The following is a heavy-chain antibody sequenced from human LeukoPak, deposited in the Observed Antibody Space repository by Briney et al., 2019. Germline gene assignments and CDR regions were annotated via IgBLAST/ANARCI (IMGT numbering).Heavy chain of an antibody. J-gene: IGHJ4*02. D-gene: IGHD6-13*01. Sequence: GGSLRLSCAASGFMFSHYAMSWVRQAPGKGLEWVSGIRGSGGNTYYADSVKGRFTISRDNSKNTLYLQMNSLRAEDTAVYYCAKDGYSSSWYYFDYWGQGTLVTVSS. CDR1: GFMFSHYA. V-gene: IGHV3-23*01. CDR2: IRGSGGNT. CDR3: AKDGYSSSWYYFDY.